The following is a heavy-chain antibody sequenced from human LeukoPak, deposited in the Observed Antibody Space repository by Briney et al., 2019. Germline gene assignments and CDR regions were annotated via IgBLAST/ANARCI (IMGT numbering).Heavy chain of an antibody. CDR2: IYYSGST. CDR3: ARGVFQAFGY. V-gene: IGHV4-31*03. Sequence: SETLSLTCTVSGGSISSGGYYWSWSRQHPGKGLEWIGYIYYSGSTYYHPSLKSRLTISEDTAKNQFSLKLSAVPAADTALYFCARGVFQAFGYWGQGTLVTVFS. J-gene: IGHJ4*02. CDR1: GGSISSGGYY. D-gene: IGHD3-3*01.